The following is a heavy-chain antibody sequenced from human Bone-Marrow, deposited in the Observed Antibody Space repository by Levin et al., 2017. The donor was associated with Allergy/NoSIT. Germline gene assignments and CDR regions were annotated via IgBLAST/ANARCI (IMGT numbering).Heavy chain of an antibody. CDR3: AREYSSSRGFEY. D-gene: IGHD6-6*01. V-gene: IGHV4-39*02. CDR2: VYYTGKT. Sequence: PSETLSLTCTVSGDSVSSSSYYWGWIRQPPGKGLECLGTVYYTGKTYSNPSLKSRVTISVDTSKNQFSLKLRSVTAADTAVYYYAREYSSSRGFEYWGQGTLVIVSS. J-gene: IGHJ4*02. CDR1: GDSVSSSSYY.